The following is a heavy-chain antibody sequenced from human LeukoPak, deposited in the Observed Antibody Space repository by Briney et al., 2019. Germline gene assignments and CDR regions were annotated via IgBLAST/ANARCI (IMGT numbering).Heavy chain of an antibody. CDR1: GFTFSDYY. J-gene: IGHJ6*04. D-gene: IGHD3-10*02. Sequence: GGSLRLSCAASGFTFSDYYMTWIRQAPGKGLEWLSYITSSGSTIYYADSVKGRFTISRDNAKNSLYLQMNSLRAEDTAVYYCAELGITMIGGVWGKGTTVTISS. V-gene: IGHV3-11*04. CDR3: AELGITMIGGV. CDR2: ITSSGSTI.